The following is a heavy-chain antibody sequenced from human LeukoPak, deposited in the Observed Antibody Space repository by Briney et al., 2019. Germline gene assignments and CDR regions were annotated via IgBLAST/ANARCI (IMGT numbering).Heavy chain of an antibody. J-gene: IGHJ4*02. CDR3: ARDQVLWFGSGPQPFDY. Sequence: GGSLRLSCAASGFTFSSYSMNWVRQAPGKGLEWVSYISSSSSSTIYYADSVKGRFTISRDNAKNSLYLQMNSLRAEDTAVYYCARDQVLWFGSGPQPFDYWGQGTLVTVSS. V-gene: IGHV3-48*01. CDR2: ISSSSSSTI. CDR1: GFTFSSYS. D-gene: IGHD3-10*01.